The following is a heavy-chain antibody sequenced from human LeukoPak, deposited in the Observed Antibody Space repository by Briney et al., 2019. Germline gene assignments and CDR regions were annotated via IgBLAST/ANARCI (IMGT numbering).Heavy chain of an antibody. D-gene: IGHD5-12*01. CDR1: GGTFSSYG. J-gene: IGHJ4*02. CDR2: IIPIFGIV. CDR3: ARGARGYSGGFDSLLYFDC. Sequence: GASVKVSCKASGGTFSSYGISWVRQAPGQGLEWMGRIIPIFGIVDHAQKFQGRVTVTTDESTTTVYMELSSLRSEDTAVYYCARGARGYSGGFDSLLYFDCWGQGTLVTVSS. V-gene: IGHV1-69*05.